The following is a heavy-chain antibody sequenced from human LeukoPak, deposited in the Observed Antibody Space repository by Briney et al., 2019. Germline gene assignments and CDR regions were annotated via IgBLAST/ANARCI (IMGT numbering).Heavy chain of an antibody. CDR3: TRGAGWLIDY. D-gene: IGHD3-16*01. J-gene: IGHJ4*02. V-gene: IGHV4-59*01. CDR1: DDPISDYY. CDR2: FYNSGRS. Sequence: SETLSLTCTVSDDPISDYYRGWIRQPPGKGLEWIGYFYNSGRSTYNPSLKSRVTISADTSKNHFSLKLNSVTTADTAVYYCTRGAGWLIDYWGQGILVTVSS.